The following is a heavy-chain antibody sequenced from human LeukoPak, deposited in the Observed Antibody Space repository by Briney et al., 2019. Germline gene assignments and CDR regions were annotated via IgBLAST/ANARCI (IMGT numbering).Heavy chain of an antibody. Sequence: SETLSLTCTVSGGSISSSSYYWGWIRQPPGKGLEWIGSIYYSGSTYYNPSLKSRVTMSVDTSKNHFSLALSSVTAADTAVYYCARHFPGVAVAGYYFDYWGQGTLVTVSS. CDR2: IYYSGST. CDR1: GGSISSSSYY. CDR3: ARHFPGVAVAGYYFDY. D-gene: IGHD6-19*01. V-gene: IGHV4-39*01. J-gene: IGHJ4*02.